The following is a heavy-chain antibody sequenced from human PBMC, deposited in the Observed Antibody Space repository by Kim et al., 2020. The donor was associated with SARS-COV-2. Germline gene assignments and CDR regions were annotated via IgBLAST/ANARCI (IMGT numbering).Heavy chain of an antibody. CDR1: GGSISSSSYY. J-gene: IGHJ4*02. CDR3: ATYSGSYFIDY. CDR2: IYYSGST. D-gene: IGHD1-26*01. V-gene: IGHV4-39*01. Sequence: SETLSLTCTVSGGSISSSSYYWGWIRQPPGKGLEWIGSIYYSGSTYYNPSLKSRVTISVDTSKNQFSLKLSSVTAADTAVYYCATYSGSYFIDYWGQGTL.